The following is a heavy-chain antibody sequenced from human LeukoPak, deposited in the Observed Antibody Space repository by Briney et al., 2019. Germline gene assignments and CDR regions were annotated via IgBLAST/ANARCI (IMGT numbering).Heavy chain of an antibody. Sequence: GASVKVSCKASGYTFTKYYIHWVRQAPGQGLEWMGWMNPNSGNTGYAQKFQGRVTMTRNTSISTAYMELSSLRSEDTAVYYCARGGRSSWFRPALYYYYYMDVWGKGTTVTVSS. CDR3: ARGGRSSWFRPALYYYYYMDV. V-gene: IGHV1-8*01. CDR1: GYTFTKYY. J-gene: IGHJ6*03. CDR2: MNPNSGNT. D-gene: IGHD6-13*01.